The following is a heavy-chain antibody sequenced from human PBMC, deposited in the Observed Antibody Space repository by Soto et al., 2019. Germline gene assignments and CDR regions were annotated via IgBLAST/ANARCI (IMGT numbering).Heavy chain of an antibody. V-gene: IGHV4-34*01. CDR3: ARGQGGSHGDFDY. J-gene: IGHJ4*02. Sequence: PSETLPLTCAVYVGSFSGYYWSLVRQPPGKGLEWIGEINHSASTNYNPSLKSRVTISVDTSKNQFSLKLSSVTAADTALYYCARGQGGSHGDFDYWGQGTMVTVSS. CDR1: VGSFSGYY. D-gene: IGHD1-26*01. CDR2: INHSAST.